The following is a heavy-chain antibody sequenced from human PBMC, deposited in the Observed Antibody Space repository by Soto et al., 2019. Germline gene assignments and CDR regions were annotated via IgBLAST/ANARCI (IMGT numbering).Heavy chain of an antibody. CDR3: AIRRSSGYYVAGGDY. D-gene: IGHD3-22*01. Sequence: ASVKVSCKASGYTFTSYGISWVRQAPGQGLEWMGWISAYNGNTNYAQKLQGRVTMTTDTSTSTAYMELSSLRSEDTAVYYCAIRRSSGYYVAGGDYWGQGTLVTVSS. CDR1: GYTFTSYG. V-gene: IGHV1-18*01. J-gene: IGHJ4*02. CDR2: ISAYNGNT.